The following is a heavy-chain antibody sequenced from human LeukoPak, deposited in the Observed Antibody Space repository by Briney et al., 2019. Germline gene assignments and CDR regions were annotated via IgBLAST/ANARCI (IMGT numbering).Heavy chain of an antibody. Sequence: PSETLSLTCSVSGYSISSGFYWDWIRQPPGKVLEWIGSVYHSGSTYYNSSLKSRVTVSVDMSKNQFSLRLSSVTAADTAVYYCARVADSGDWGQGTLVTVSS. J-gene: IGHJ4*02. V-gene: IGHV4-38-2*02. CDR1: GYSISSGFY. CDR2: VYHSGST. D-gene: IGHD3-22*01. CDR3: ARVADSGD.